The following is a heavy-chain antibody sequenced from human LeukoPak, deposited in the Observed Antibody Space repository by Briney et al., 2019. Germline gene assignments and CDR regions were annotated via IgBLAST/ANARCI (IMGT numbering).Heavy chain of an antibody. CDR3: AQDWWGSYLS. CDR1: GFTFATYA. Sequence: GGSLRLSCAASGFTFATYAMHWVRQAPGKGLEYVSLIFGDGETTHYADSVKGRFTISRDDSKNSLYLQMNNLKTDDTAFYYCAQDWWGSYLSWGRGTLVTVSS. D-gene: IGHD1-26*01. CDR2: IFGDGETT. V-gene: IGHV3-43*02. J-gene: IGHJ4*02.